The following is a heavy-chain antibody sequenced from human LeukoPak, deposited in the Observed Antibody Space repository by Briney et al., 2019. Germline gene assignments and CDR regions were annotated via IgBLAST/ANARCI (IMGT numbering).Heavy chain of an antibody. CDR2: IIPIFGTT. CDR1: GYTFTSYG. D-gene: IGHD1-1*01. CDR3: ARQRTGRFDY. Sequence: GASVKVSCKASGYTFTSYGISWVRQAPGQGFEWMGGIIPIFGTTNYAQKFQGRVTITADESTTPAYMGLNRLRSEDTTMCLCARQRTGRFDYWGQGTLVTVSS. V-gene: IGHV1-69*13. J-gene: IGHJ4*02.